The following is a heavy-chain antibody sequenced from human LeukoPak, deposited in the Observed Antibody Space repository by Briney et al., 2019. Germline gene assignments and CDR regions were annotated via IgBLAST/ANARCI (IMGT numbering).Heavy chain of an antibody. CDR2: IYNDGST. J-gene: IGHJ4*02. CDR3: AGDSAFSDYAN. D-gene: IGHD4-17*01. CDR1: GFTVSSDY. V-gene: IGHV3-66*01. Sequence: GGSLRLSCLASGFTVSSDYMSWVRQAPGKGLEWASIIYNDGSTYYANSVKGRFTISRDNSQHTLYLQMNSLRADDTAIYYCAGDSAFSDYANWGQGTLVTVSS.